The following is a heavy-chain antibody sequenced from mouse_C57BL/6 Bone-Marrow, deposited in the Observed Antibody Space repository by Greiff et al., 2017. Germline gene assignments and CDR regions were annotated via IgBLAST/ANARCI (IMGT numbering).Heavy chain of an antibody. J-gene: IGHJ4*01. CDR1: GFSLTSYG. CDR2: IWGGGST. CDR3: ATLWLRRRDYAMDY. D-gene: IGHD2-2*01. Sequence: VQVVESGPGLVAPSQSLSITCTVSGFSLTSYGVDWVRQPPGKALEWLGVIWGGGSTNYNSALMSRLSISKDNSKSQVFLKMNSLQTDDTAMYYCATLWLRRRDYAMDYWGQGTSVTVSS. V-gene: IGHV2-9*01.